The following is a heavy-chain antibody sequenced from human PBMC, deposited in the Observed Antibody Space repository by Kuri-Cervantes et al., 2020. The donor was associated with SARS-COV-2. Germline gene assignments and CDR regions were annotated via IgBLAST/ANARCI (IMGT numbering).Heavy chain of an antibody. CDR2: IYYSGST. D-gene: IGHD3-3*01. V-gene: IGHV4-30-4*08. CDR1: GGSISSGDYY. CDR3: ASTTLYDFWSGYYTRGAFDI. Sequence: SETLSLTCTVSGGSISSGDYYWSWIRQPPGKGLEWIGYIYYSGSTYYNPSLKSRVTISVDTSKNQFSLKLSSVTAADTAVYYCASTTLYDFWSGYYTRGAFDIWGQGTMVTVSS. J-gene: IGHJ3*02.